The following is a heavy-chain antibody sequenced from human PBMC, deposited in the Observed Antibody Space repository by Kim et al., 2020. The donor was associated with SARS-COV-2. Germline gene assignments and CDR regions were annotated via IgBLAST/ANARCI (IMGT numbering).Heavy chain of an antibody. CDR1: GFTLSNNA. CDR3: GKDRGGSGWPVFDC. CDR2: IRASAETT. J-gene: IGHJ4*02. D-gene: IGHD6-19*01. Sequence: GGSLRLSCAASGFTLSNNAMSWVRQAPGRGLEWVSTIRASAETTYYAGSVNGRFTISRDISKHTLYLQLSSLRADDTAIYYCGKDRGGSGWPVFDCWCQGTLVTVSS. V-gene: IGHV3-23*01.